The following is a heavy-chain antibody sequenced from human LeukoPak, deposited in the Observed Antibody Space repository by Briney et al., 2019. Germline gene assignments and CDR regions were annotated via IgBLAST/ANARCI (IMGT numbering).Heavy chain of an antibody. CDR3: ARRRGYSYGIDY. D-gene: IGHD5-18*01. CDR2: INPNSGGT. J-gene: IGHJ4*02. Sequence: ASVKVSCKASGYTFTGYYMHWVRQAPGQVLEWMGWINPNSGGTNYAQKFQGRVTMTRDTSISTAYMELSRLRSDDTAVYYCARRRGYSYGIDYWGQGTLVTVSS. CDR1: GYTFTGYY. V-gene: IGHV1-2*02.